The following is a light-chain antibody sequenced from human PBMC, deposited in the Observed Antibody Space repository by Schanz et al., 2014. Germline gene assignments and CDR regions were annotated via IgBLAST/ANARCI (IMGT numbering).Light chain of an antibody. Sequence: DIVLTQSPGTLSLSPGERATLSCRASQSLSSNHLAWYQQKPGQAPRLLIYGASNRASGIPDRFSGSGSGTDFTLTISSLEPEDFAVYYCQRRSNWPYTFGQGTKLEIK. CDR1: QSLSSNH. J-gene: IGKJ2*01. CDR3: QRRSNWPYT. CDR2: GAS. V-gene: IGKV3D-20*02.